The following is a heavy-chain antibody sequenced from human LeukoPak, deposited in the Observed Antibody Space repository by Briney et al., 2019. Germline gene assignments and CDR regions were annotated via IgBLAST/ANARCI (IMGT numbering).Heavy chain of an antibody. CDR2: IFSHGET. Sequence: GGSLRLSCAASGFTVGNNYMNWVRQAPGKGLEWVALIFSHGETSYAASVKGRFTISRDNSKNTLYHQMNGLRVEDTAVYYCARDPPAVSINTYAWGQGTLVTVSS. CDR1: GFTVGNNY. V-gene: IGHV3-66*01. CDR3: ARDPPAVSINTYA. J-gene: IGHJ4*02. D-gene: IGHD2-8*01.